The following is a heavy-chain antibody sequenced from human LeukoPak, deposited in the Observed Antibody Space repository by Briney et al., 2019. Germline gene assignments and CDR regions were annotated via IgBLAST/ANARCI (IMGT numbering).Heavy chain of an antibody. CDR2: IYSGGST. CDR1: GFTVSSNY. J-gene: IGHJ6*02. V-gene: IGHV3-53*01. CDR3: ARDRDSSSTRTYGMDV. D-gene: IGHD2-2*01. Sequence: SGGSLRLSCAASGFTVSSNYMSWVRQAPGKGLEWVSVIYSGGSTYYADSVKGRFTISRDNSKNTLYLQMNSLRAEDTAVYYCARDRDSSSTRTYGMDVWGQGTTVTVSS.